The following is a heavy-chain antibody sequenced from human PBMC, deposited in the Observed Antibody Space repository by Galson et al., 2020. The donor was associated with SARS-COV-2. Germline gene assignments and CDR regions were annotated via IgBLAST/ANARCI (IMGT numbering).Heavy chain of an antibody. V-gene: IGHV1-2*02. Sequence: ASVKVSCKAAGYTFSGYYLHWVRQAPGQGLEWMGWINPNSGGTNYAQKFQGRVTMTRDTSISTAYMELSSLRSDDTAVYYCARPLPYYDSSGCYYCGQGTLVTVSS. J-gene: IGHJ4*02. CDR3: ARPLPYYDSSGCYY. CDR1: GYTFSGYY. D-gene: IGHD3-22*01. CDR2: INPNSGGT.